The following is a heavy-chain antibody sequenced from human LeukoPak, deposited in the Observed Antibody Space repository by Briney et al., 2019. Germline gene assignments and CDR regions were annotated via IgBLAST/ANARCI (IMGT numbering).Heavy chain of an antibody. CDR1: GFTISSNN. V-gene: IGHV3-66*01. CDR3: ARDPYSGSYSAYYYYYMDV. CDR2: FYSGGST. D-gene: IGHD1-26*01. J-gene: IGHJ6*03. Sequence: GGSLRLSCAASGFTISSNNMSWVRQAPGKGLEWVSVFYSGGSTYYADSVKGRFTISRDNSKNTLYLQMNSLRAEDTAVYYCARDPYSGSYSAYYYYYMDVWGKGTTVTVSS.